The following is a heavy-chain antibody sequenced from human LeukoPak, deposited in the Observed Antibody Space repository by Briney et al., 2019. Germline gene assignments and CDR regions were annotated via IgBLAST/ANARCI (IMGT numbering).Heavy chain of an antibody. V-gene: IGHV3-48*01. D-gene: IGHD5-18*01. J-gene: IGHJ4*02. CDR3: ARDAAELGYSYGMDY. Sequence: GGSLRLSCAASGFTFSSYSMNWVRQAPGKGLEWVSYISSSSSTIYCADSVKGRFTISRDNAKNSLYLQMNSLRAEDTAVYYCARDAAELGYSYGMDYWGQGTLVTVSS. CDR2: ISSSSSTI. CDR1: GFTFSSYS.